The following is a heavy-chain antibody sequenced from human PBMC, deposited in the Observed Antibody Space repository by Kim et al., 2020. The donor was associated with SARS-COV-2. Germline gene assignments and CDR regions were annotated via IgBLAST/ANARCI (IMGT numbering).Heavy chain of an antibody. V-gene: IGHV3-33*01. J-gene: IGHJ4*02. CDR3: ARAAGYCSSTSCRSSHSSGFGPFDY. Sequence: RGSLRLSCAASGFTFSSYGMHWVRQAPGKGLEWVAVIWYDGSNKYYADSVKGRFTISRDNSKNTLYLQMNSLRAEDTAVYYCARAAGYCSSTSCRSSHSSGFGPFDYWGQGTLVTVSS. CDR1: GFTFSSYG. D-gene: IGHD2-2*01. CDR2: IWYDGSNK.